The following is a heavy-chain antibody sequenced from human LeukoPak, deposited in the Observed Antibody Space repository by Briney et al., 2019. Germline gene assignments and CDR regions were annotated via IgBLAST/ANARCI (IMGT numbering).Heavy chain of an antibody. CDR1: GDTFSSYA. Sequence: SVKVSCKASGDTFSSYAISWVRQAPGQGPEWMGGIIPIFGTANYAQKFQGRVTITADESTRTVYMELSSLRSEDTAVYYCARVSRRGYSGYDPGRGNEAFDYWGQGTLVTVSS. CDR2: IIPIFGTA. D-gene: IGHD5-12*01. CDR3: ARVSRRGYSGYDPGRGNEAFDY. V-gene: IGHV1-69*13. J-gene: IGHJ4*02.